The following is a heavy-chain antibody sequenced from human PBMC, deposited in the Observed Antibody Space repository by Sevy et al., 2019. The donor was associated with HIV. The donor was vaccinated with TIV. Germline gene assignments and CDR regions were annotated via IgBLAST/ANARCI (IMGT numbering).Heavy chain of an antibody. Sequence: EGSLRLSCAASGFTFSDHYMDWVRQAPGKELEWVGRTRNKANSYTTEYAASVKGRFTISRDDSKNSLYLQMNSLKTEDRAVYYCAVSLWFGELSDIDAFDLWGQGTMVTVSS. V-gene: IGHV3-72*01. D-gene: IGHD3-10*01. J-gene: IGHJ3*01. CDR1: GFTFSDHY. CDR3: AVSLWFGELSDIDAFDL. CDR2: TRNKANSYTT.